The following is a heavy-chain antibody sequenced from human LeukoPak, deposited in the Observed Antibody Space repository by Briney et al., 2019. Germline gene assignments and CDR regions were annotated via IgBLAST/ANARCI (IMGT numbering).Heavy chain of an antibody. CDR3: ARVAPTTVTTFPYYDY. Sequence: GGSLRLSCAASGFTFDDYGMSWVRQAPGKGLEWVSGINWNGGSTGYADSVKGRFTISRDNAKNSLYLQMNSLRAEDSALYHCARVAPTTVTTFPYYDYWGQGTLVTVSS. V-gene: IGHV3-20*01. CDR1: GFTFDDYG. D-gene: IGHD4-17*01. CDR2: INWNGGST. J-gene: IGHJ4*02.